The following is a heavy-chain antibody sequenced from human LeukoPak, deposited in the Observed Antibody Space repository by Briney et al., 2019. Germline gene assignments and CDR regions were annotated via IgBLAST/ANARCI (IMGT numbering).Heavy chain of an antibody. CDR1: GFTFSSYA. D-gene: IGHD5-12*01. J-gene: IGHJ6*02. CDR2: ISYDGSNK. V-gene: IGHV3-30-3*01. Sequence: GGSLRLSCAASGFTFSSYAMHWVRQAPGKGLEWVAVISYDGSNKYYADSVKGRFTISRDNSKNTLYLQMNSLRAEDTAVYYRARGGDIGYGMDVWGQGTTVTVSS. CDR3: ARGGDIGYGMDV.